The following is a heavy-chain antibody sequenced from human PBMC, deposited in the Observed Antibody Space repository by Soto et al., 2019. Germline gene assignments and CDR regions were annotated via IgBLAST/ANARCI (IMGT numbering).Heavy chain of an antibody. J-gene: IGHJ4*02. V-gene: IGHV3-23*01. CDR1: GFTFRNYA. CDR2: ISGSGGTT. D-gene: IGHD6-13*01. Sequence: EAQLLESGGGLVQPGGSLGLSCAASGFTFRNYAMSWVRQAPGKGLEWVSAISGSGGTTYYADSVKGRFTISRDNAKNSLYLQMNSLRAEDTAVYYCARAGTIAAAALVYWGQGTLVTVSS. CDR3: ARAGTIAAAALVY.